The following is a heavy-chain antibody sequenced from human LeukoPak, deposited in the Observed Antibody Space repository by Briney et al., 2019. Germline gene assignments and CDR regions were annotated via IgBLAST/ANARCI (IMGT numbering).Heavy chain of an antibody. V-gene: IGHV4-59*01. Sequence: SETLSLTCTVSGGSISSYYWSWIRQPPGKGLEWIGYIYYSGSTNYNPSLKSRVTISVDTSKNQFFLKLSSVTAADTAVYYCARSRVWSDYWGYFDYWGQGTLVTVSS. J-gene: IGHJ4*02. CDR2: IYYSGST. D-gene: IGHD3-3*01. CDR3: ARSRVWSDYWGYFDY. CDR1: GGSISSYY.